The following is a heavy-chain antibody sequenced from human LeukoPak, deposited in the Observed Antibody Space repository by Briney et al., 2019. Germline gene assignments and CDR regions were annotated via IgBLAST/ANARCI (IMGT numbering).Heavy chain of an antibody. CDR3: ARAYYDILMAYYYYYYMDV. D-gene: IGHD3-9*01. CDR2: INYSGST. J-gene: IGHJ6*03. Sequence: KSSETLSLTCTISGASISSFYWSWIRQPPGKGLEWIGCINYSGSTNYNPSLKSRVTISIDTSKNQMSLKLRSVIAADTAVYYCARAYYDILMAYYYYYYMDVWGKGTTVTVSS. V-gene: IGHV4-59*01. CDR1: GASISSFY.